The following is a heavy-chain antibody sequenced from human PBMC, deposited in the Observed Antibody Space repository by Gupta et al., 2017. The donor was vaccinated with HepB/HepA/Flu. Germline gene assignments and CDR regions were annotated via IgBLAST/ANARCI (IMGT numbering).Heavy chain of an antibody. Sequence: EVQLLESGGGLVQPGGSLRLTCAVSGFSIGGTAMGWVRQAPGKGLEWVVGIGPDMRPHYADSVGGRFTVSRDNSKNMVFLQMNSLRAEDTGVYYCAKDLHFWSAIDVWGKGTTVTVSS. D-gene: IGHD3-3*02. V-gene: IGHV3-23*01. CDR1: GFSIGGTA. CDR3: AKDLHFWSAIDV. J-gene: IGHJ6*03. CDR2: IGPDMRP.